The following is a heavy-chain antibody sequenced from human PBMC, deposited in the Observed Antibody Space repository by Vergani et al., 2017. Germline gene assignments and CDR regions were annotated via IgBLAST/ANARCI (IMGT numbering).Heavy chain of an antibody. Sequence: QVQLQESGPGLVKPSETLSLTCTVSGGSISSYYWSWIRQPPGKGLEWIGYIYYSGSTNYNPSLKSRVTISVDTSKNQFSLKLSSVTAADTAVYYCARALYGRNXFDYWGQGTLVTVSS. D-gene: IGHD2-8*01. CDR1: GGSISSYY. CDR3: ARALYGRNXFDY. J-gene: IGHJ4*02. V-gene: IGHV4-59*01. CDR2: IYYSGST.